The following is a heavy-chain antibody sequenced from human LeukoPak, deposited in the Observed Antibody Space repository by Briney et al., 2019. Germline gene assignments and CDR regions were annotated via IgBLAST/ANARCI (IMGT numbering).Heavy chain of an antibody. CDR2: ISSSGSTI. Sequence: GGSLRLSCAASGFTFSSYEMNWVRQAPGKGLERVSYISSSGSTIYYADSVKGRFTISRDNAKNSLYLQMNSLRAEDTAVYYCAAISGWSVDAFDIWGQGTMVTASS. CDR3: AAISGWSVDAFDI. CDR1: GFTFSSYE. V-gene: IGHV3-48*03. J-gene: IGHJ3*02. D-gene: IGHD6-19*01.